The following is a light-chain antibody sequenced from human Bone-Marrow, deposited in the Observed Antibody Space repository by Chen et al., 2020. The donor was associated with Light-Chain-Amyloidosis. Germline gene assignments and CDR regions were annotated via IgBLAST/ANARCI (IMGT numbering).Light chain of an antibody. Sequence: SYVLTQPSSVSVAPGQTATIACGGTNIGSTSVHWYQQTPGQAHLLVVYDASDRPSGIPERLSGSNSGNTATLTISRVEAGDEADYYCQVWDRSSDRPVFGGGTKLTVL. CDR3: QVWDRSSDRPV. CDR2: DAS. J-gene: IGLJ3*02. CDR1: NIGSTS. V-gene: IGLV3-21*02.